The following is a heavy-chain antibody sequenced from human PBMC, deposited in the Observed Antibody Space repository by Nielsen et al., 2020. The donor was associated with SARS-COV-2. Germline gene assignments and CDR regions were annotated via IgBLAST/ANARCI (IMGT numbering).Heavy chain of an antibody. CDR2: MNPNSGNT. CDR3: ARRADYYDSSAYYY. V-gene: IGHV1-8*01. CDR1: GYTFTSYD. J-gene: IGHJ4*02. Sequence: ASVKVSSKASGYTFTSYDINWVRRATGQGLEWMGWMNPNSGNTGYAQKFKGRVTMTRDTSISTAYMELSSLTSEDTAVYYCARRADYYDSSAYYYWGQGILVTVSS. D-gene: IGHD3-22*01.